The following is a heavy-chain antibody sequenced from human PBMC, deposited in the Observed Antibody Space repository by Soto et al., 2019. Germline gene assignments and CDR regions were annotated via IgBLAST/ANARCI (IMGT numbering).Heavy chain of an antibody. CDR2: LSYDGSNK. Sequence: GGSLRHSCRASGSAFGTYGMNWVRQVPGKWLEWVAVLSYDGSNKYYADSVKVRFTISRDTSKNTLYLQMNSLRAEDTAVYYCAKVLKTYDFWSGPALYYYYYGMDVWGQGTTVPVSS. CDR1: GSAFGTYG. D-gene: IGHD3-3*01. CDR3: AKVLKTYDFWSGPALYYYYYGMDV. V-gene: IGHV3-30*18. J-gene: IGHJ6*01.